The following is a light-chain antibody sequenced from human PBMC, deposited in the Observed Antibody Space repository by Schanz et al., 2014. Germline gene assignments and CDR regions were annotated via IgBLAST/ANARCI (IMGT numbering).Light chain of an antibody. CDR2: DVT. Sequence: QSVLTQPASVSGSPGQSITISCTGTSSDVGGYDYVSWYQQHPGKAPKLMIYDVTNRPSGVSNRFSGSKSGNTDSLTISGXXXXEEAGYYCRSFASGTTFVIFGGGTKLPVL. J-gene: IGLJ2*01. CDR3: RSFASGTTFVI. CDR1: SSDVGGYDY. V-gene: IGLV2-14*03.